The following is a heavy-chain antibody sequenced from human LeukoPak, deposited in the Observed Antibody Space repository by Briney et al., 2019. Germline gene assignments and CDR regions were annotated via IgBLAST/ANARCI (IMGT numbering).Heavy chain of an antibody. CDR2: IYSGGST. J-gene: IGHJ4*02. CDR1: GFTVSSNY. CDR3: AKGDYGDHTLPDY. V-gene: IGHV3-66*01. D-gene: IGHD4-17*01. Sequence: GGSLRLSCAASGFTVSSNYMSWVRQAPGKGLEWVSVIYSGGSTYYADSVKGRFTISRDNSKNTLYLQMNSLRAEDTAVYYCAKGDYGDHTLPDYWGQGTLVTVSS.